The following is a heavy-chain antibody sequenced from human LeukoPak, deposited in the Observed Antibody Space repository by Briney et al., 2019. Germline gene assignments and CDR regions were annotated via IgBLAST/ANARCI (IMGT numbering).Heavy chain of an antibody. Sequence: SVKVSCKXSGGTFSSYAISWVRQAPGQGLEWMGGIIPIFGTANYSQKFQGRVTITADESTSTAYMELSSLRSEDTAVYYCARDVRPYDFWSGYYDYWGQGTLVTVSS. J-gene: IGHJ4*02. CDR3: ARDVRPYDFWSGYYDY. D-gene: IGHD3-3*01. CDR2: IIPIFGTA. V-gene: IGHV1-69*13. CDR1: GGTFSSYA.